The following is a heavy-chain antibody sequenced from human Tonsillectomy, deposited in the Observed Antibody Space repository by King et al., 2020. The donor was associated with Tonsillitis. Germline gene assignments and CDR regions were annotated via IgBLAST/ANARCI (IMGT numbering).Heavy chain of an antibody. D-gene: IGHD3-9*01. CDR1: GGTFSSYA. V-gene: IGHV1-69*12. J-gene: IGHJ3*02. CDR3: ARPIRYFDDMEAFDI. CDR2: IIPIFGTA. Sequence: QLVQSGAEVKKPGSSVKVSSKASGGTFSSYAISWVRQAPGQGLEWMGGIIPIFGTANYAQKFQGRVTITADESTSTAYMDLSSLRSEDTAVYYCARPIRYFDDMEAFDIWGQGTMVTVSS.